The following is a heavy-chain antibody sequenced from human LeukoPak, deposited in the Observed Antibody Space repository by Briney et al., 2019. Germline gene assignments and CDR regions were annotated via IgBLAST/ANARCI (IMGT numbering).Heavy chain of an antibody. CDR2: ISWNSGSI. J-gene: IGHJ3*02. Sequence: GGSLRLSCAASGFTFSSSAMSWVRQAPGKGLEWVSGISWNSGSIGYADSVKGRFTISRDNAKNSLYLQMNSLRAEDTALYYCAKAHSNWGDAFDIWGQGTMVTVSS. CDR1: GFTFSSSA. CDR3: AKAHSNWGDAFDI. D-gene: IGHD7-27*01. V-gene: IGHV3-9*01.